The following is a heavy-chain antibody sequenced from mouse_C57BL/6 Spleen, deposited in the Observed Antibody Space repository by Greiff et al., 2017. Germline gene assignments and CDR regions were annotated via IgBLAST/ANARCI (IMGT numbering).Heavy chain of an antibody. CDR3: ARSEIYDGYQDFEG. J-gene: IGHJ1*03. V-gene: IGHV1-39*01. CDR2: INPNYGNT. D-gene: IGHD2-3*01. CDR1: GYSFTDYN. Sequence: VQLQQSGPVLVRPGASVKISCKASGYSFTDYNMHWVKQSHGQSLEWIGVINPNYGNTSYNQKFKGKAKLTVDPSSSTAYIQLNSLTSEDSAVEYCARSEIYDGYQDFEGWGTGTTVTAAS.